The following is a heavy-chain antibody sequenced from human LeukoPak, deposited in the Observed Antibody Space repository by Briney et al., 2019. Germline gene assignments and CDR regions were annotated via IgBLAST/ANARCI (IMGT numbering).Heavy chain of an antibody. J-gene: IGHJ6*02. D-gene: IGHD6-19*01. CDR2: IYYSGST. CDR3: ARGPPLAVAGPYYYYGMDV. V-gene: IGHV4-59*01. Sequence: PSETLSLTCTVSGGSISSSYWSWIRQPPGKGLQWIGYIYYSGSTTYNPSLKSRVSISVDTSKNQFSLKLSSVTAADTAVYYCARGPPLAVAGPYYYYGMDVWGQGTTVTVPS. CDR1: GGSISSSY.